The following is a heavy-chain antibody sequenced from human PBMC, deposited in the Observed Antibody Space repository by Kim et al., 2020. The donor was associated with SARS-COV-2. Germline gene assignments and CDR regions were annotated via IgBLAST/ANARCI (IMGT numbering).Heavy chain of an antibody. V-gene: IGHV3-7*03. J-gene: IGHJ4*02. CDR2: IKQDGSEK. Sequence: GGSLRLSCAASGFTFSSYWMSWVRQAPGKGLEWVANIKQDGSEKYYVDSVKGRFTISRDNAKNSLYLQMNSLRAEDTAVYYCARDAPPAGYYYDSSGYWTDWGQGTLVTVSS. D-gene: IGHD3-22*01. CDR1: GFTFSSYW. CDR3: ARDAPPAGYYYDSSGYWTD.